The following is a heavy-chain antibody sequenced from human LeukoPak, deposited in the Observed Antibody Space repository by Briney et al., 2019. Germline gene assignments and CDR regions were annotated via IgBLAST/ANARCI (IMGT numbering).Heavy chain of an antibody. J-gene: IGHJ6*02. CDR1: GYTFTGYY. Sequence: ASVKVSCKASGYTFTGYYMHWVRQAPGQGLEWMGWINPNSGGTNYAQKFQGRVTMTRDTSISTAYMELSRLRSDDTAVYCCARDPWNTVYYGMDVWGQGTTVTVSS. CDR2: INPNSGGT. D-gene: IGHD4-17*01. V-gene: IGHV1-2*02. CDR3: ARDPWNTVYYGMDV.